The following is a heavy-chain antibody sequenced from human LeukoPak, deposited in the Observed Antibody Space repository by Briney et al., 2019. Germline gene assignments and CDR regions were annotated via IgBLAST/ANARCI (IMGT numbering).Heavy chain of an antibody. CDR2: ISTVSTYK. CDR1: GFTFTDYS. Sequence: GGSLRLSCAASGFTFTDYSMTWVRQAPGKGLEWVSSISTVSTYKFYSDSVKGRFAISRDNAKNILYLQMSSLSAEDTAVYYCARDGSGFYLYYYMDVWGRGTPVTVSS. V-gene: IGHV3-21*01. J-gene: IGHJ6*03. D-gene: IGHD6-25*01. CDR3: ARDGSGFYLYYYMDV.